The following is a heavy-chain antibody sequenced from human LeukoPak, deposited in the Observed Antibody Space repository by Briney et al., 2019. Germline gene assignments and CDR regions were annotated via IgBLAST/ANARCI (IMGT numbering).Heavy chain of an antibody. CDR1: GGSFSGYY. V-gene: IGHV4-34*01. J-gene: IGHJ6*02. Sequence: PSETLSLTCAVYGGSFSGYYWSWIRQPPGKGLEWIGEINHSGSTNYNPSLKSRVTISVDTSKNQFSLKLSSVTAADTAVYYCARGKALRFLEWFHTDVWGQGTTVTVSS. CDR3: ARGKALRFLEWFHTDV. CDR2: INHSGST. D-gene: IGHD3-3*01.